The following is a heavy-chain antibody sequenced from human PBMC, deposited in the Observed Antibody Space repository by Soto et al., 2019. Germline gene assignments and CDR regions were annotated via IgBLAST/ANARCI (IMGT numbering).Heavy chain of an antibody. Sequence: SETHSLTSTVSGGNIGSYYWSWIRQPPGKGLEWIGYIYYSGSTNYNPSLKSRVTISVDTSKNQFSLKLSSVTAADTAVYYCARRATATYYDFWSGYYTSGYFDYWGQGTLVTVSS. CDR2: IYYSGST. J-gene: IGHJ4*02. V-gene: IGHV4-59*08. CDR1: GGNIGSYY. D-gene: IGHD3-3*01. CDR3: ARRATATYYDFWSGYYTSGYFDY.